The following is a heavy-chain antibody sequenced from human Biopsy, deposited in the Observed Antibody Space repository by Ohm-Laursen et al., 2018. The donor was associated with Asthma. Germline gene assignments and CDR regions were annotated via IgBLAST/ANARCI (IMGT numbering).Heavy chain of an antibody. J-gene: IGHJ4*02. CDR2: MSYDGSIK. D-gene: IGHD3-10*01. V-gene: IGHV3-30*03. Sequence: RSLRLSCAAPGFMFRSFGMHWVRQAPGKGLEWVALMSYDGSIKDYADSVKGRFTISRDNSMNTLYLHMNSLRVEDTAVYYCARGLDYSGRSGFDYWGQGTLVTVSS. CDR1: GFMFRSFG. CDR3: ARGLDYSGRSGFDY.